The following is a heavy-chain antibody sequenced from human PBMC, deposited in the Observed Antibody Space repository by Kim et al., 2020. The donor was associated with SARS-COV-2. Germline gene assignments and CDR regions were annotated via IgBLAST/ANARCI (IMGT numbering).Heavy chain of an antibody. J-gene: IGHJ4*02. CDR1: GDSVSSGSYY. V-gene: IGHV4-61*01. CDR2: IYYSGST. D-gene: IGHD3-22*01. Sequence: SETLSLTCTVSGDSVSSGSYYWSWIRQPPGKGLEWIGYIYYSGSTNYNPSLKSRVTISVDTSKNQFYLKVNSVTAADTAVYYCARDRNLYDSSLGYWGQGTLVTVSS. CDR3: ARDRNLYDSSLGY.